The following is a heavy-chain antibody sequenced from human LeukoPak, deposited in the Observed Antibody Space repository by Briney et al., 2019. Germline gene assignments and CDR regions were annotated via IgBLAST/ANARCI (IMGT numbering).Heavy chain of an antibody. CDR1: GFTFINYG. D-gene: IGHD1-26*01. J-gene: IGHJ6*03. V-gene: IGHV3-48*04. Sequence: GGSLRLSCAASGFTFINYGMNWVRQAPGKGLDWVSYISTSSSTIFHADSVKGRFTISRDNAKSSLYLQMNSLRAEDTAVYYCAKDSRSWGYYYYYMDVWGKGTTVTVSS. CDR2: ISTSSSTI. CDR3: AKDSRSWGYYYYYMDV.